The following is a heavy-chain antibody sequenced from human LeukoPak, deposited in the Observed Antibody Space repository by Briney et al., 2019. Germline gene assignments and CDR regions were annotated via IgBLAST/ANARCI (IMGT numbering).Heavy chain of an antibody. V-gene: IGHV1-18*01. Sequence: ASVTVSFTASGYAFTSYGISWVRQAPGQGLEWMGWISAYNGNTNYAQKLQGRVTMTTDTSTSTAYMELRSLRSDDTAVYYCARESFTTVTSATDAFDIWGQGTMVTVSS. CDR1: GYAFTSYG. CDR3: ARESFTTVTSATDAFDI. CDR2: ISAYNGNT. D-gene: IGHD4-17*01. J-gene: IGHJ3*02.